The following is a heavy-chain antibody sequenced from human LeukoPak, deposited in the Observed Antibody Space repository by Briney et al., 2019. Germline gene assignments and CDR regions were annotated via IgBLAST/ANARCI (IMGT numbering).Heavy chain of an antibody. Sequence: GESLKISCKGSGYSFTSYWIGWVRQMPGKGLEWMGIIHPADSDIRYSPSFQGQVTISVDRSISTAYLQWSSLKASDTAMYYCARQRDYDILTGYEFDPWGQGTLVTVSS. J-gene: IGHJ5*02. CDR1: GYSFTSYW. CDR3: ARQRDYDILTGYEFDP. CDR2: IHPADSDI. D-gene: IGHD3-9*01. V-gene: IGHV5-51*01.